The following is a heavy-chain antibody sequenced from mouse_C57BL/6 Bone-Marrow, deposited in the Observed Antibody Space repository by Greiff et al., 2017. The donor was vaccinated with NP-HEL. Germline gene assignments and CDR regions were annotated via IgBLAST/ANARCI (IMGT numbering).Heavy chain of an antibody. Sequence: VQLQQSGPELVKPGASVKISCKASGYTFTDYYMNWVKQSHGKSLEWIGDINPNNGGTSYNQKFKGKATLTVDKSSSTAYMELRSLTSEDSAVYYCARRGYGSRNWYFDVWGTGTTVTVSS. D-gene: IGHD1-1*01. J-gene: IGHJ1*03. CDR1: GYTFTDYY. CDR3: ARRGYGSRNWYFDV. V-gene: IGHV1-26*01. CDR2: INPNNGGT.